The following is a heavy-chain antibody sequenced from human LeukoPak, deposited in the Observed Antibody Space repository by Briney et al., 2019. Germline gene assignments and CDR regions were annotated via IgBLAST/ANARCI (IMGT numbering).Heavy chain of an antibody. CDR3: ARVPVFGVVIPYYYYGMDV. CDR1: GYTFTSYD. D-gene: IGHD3-3*01. Sequence: ASVKVSCKASGYTFTSYDINWVRQATGQGLEWMGWMNPNSGNTGYAQKFQGRVTMTRNTSISTAYMELSSLRSEDTAVYYCARVPVFGVVIPYYYYGMDVWAKGPRSPSP. CDR2: MNPNSGNT. V-gene: IGHV1-8*01. J-gene: IGHJ6*02.